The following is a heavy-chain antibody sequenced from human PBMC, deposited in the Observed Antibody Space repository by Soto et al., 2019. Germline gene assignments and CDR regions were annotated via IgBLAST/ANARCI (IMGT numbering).Heavy chain of an antibody. CDR1: GYTFTSYG. V-gene: IGHV1-18*01. Sequence: ASVKVSCKASGYTFTSYGISWVRQAPGQGLEWMGWISAYNGNTNYAQKLQGRVTMTTDTSTSTAYMELRSLRSDDTAVYYCARGTIEWELLPGWFDPWGQGTLVTVSS. CDR2: ISAYNGNT. CDR3: ARGTIEWELLPGWFDP. D-gene: IGHD1-26*01. J-gene: IGHJ5*02.